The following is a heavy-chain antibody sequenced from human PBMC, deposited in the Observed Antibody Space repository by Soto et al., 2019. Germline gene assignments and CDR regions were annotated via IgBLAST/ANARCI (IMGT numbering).Heavy chain of an antibody. Sequence: GSLRLSCAASGFTFSSYGMSWVRQAPRKGLEWVSTIRGSDDIANYADSVKGRFTISRDNSKNMLYLQMNSLRAGDTAVYYCAKHLDFGESVCEPWGQGTLVSVSS. D-gene: IGHD3-10*01. CDR1: GFTFSSYG. CDR2: IRGSDDIA. CDR3: AKHLDFGESVCEP. V-gene: IGHV3-23*01. J-gene: IGHJ5*02.